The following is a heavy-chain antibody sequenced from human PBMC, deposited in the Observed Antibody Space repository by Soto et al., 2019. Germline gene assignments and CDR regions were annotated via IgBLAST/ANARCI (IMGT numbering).Heavy chain of an antibody. CDR1: GFTFSTFS. CDR2: ISGGGRPI. CDR3: ASELGWAFDS. D-gene: IGHD6-19*01. Sequence: EVQLVESGGGSVQPGGSLRPSCAASGFTFSTFSMNWVRQAPGRGLEWISYISGGGRPISYADSVKGRFTLSRDNAKNSLYLQMDSLTDEDTAVYDCASELGWAFDSWGQRTLVTVSS. J-gene: IGHJ4*02. V-gene: IGHV3-48*02.